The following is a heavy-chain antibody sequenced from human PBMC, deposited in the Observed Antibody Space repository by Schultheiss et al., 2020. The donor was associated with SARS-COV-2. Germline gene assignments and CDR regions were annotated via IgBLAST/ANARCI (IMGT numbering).Heavy chain of an antibody. J-gene: IGHJ4*02. CDR2: ISYDGSNK. V-gene: IGHV3-30*07. CDR1: GFTFSSYA. CDR3: ARDLVVVTAPTYYFDY. Sequence: GGSLRLSCAASGFTFSSYAMHWVRQAPGKGLEWVAVISYDGSNKYYADSVKGRFTISRDNSKNTLYLQMNSLRAEDTAVYYCARDLVVVTAPTYYFDYWGQGTLVTVSS. D-gene: IGHD2-21*02.